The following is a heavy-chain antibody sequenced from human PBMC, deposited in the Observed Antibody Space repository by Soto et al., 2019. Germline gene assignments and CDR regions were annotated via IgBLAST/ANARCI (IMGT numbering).Heavy chain of an antibody. CDR2: IIPIFGTA. V-gene: IGHV1-69*06. D-gene: IGHD3-22*01. CDR3: ARGTKLDYYDSSGYYSDYYYYYGMAV. Sequence: QVQLVQSGAEVKKPGSSVKVSCKASGGTFSSYAISWVRQAPGQGLEWMGGIIPIFGTANYAQKFQGRVTITADKSTSTAYMELSSLRSEDTAVYYCARGTKLDYYDSSGYYSDYYYYYGMAVWGQGTTVTVSS. J-gene: IGHJ6*02. CDR1: GGTFSSYA.